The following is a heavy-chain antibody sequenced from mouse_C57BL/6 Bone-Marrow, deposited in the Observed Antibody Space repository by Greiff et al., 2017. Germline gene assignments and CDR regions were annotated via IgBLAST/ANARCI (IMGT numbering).Heavy chain of an antibody. CDR3: ARDRGAGY. CDR1: GYSITSGYY. J-gene: IGHJ4*01. V-gene: IGHV3-6*01. CDR2: ISYDGSN. Sequence: DVKLVESGPGLVKPSQSLSLTCSVTGYSITSGYYWNWIRQFPGNKLEWMGYISYDGSNNYNPSLKNRISITRDTSKNQFFLKLNSVTTEDTATYYCARDRGAGYWGQGTSVTVSS.